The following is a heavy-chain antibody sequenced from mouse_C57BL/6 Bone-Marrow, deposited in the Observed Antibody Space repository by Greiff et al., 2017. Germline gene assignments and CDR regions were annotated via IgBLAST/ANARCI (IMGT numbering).Heavy chain of an antibody. D-gene: IGHD1-1*01. CDR1: GYTFTSYD. CDR2: IYPRDGST. V-gene: IGHV1-85*01. Sequence: QVTLKVSGPELVKPGASVKLSCKASGYTFTSYDINWVKQRPGQGLEWIGWIYPRDGSTKYNEKFKGKATLTVATSSSTAYMELHSLTSEDSAVYFCARLEFDGSSGDWYFDVWGTGTTVTVSS. J-gene: IGHJ1*03. CDR3: ARLEFDGSSGDWYFDV.